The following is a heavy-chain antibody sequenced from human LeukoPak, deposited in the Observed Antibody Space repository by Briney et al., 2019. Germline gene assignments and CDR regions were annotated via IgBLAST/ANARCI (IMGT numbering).Heavy chain of an antibody. J-gene: IGHJ5*02. V-gene: IGHV7-4-1*02. Sequence: ASVKVSCKASGYTFTGYYMHWVRQAPGQGLEWMGWINTNTGNPTYAQGFTGRFVFSLDTSVSTAYLQISSLKAEDTAVYYCARVAEFTHTVTRSRNWFDPWGQGTLVTVSS. CDR2: INTNTGNP. D-gene: IGHD4-17*01. CDR3: ARVAEFTHTVTRSRNWFDP. CDR1: GYTFTGYY.